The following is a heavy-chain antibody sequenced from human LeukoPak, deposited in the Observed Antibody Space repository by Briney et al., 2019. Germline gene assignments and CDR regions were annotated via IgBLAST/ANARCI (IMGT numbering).Heavy chain of an antibody. CDR3: ARASGVLRRDGYNAGSMGY. V-gene: IGHV1-2*02. Sequence: ASVKVPCKASGYTFTGYYMHWVRQAPGQGLEWMGWINPNSGGTNYAQKFQGRVTMTRDTSISTAYMELSRLRSDDTAVYYCARASGVLRRDGYNAGSMGYWGQGTLVTVSS. CDR2: INPNSGGT. D-gene: IGHD5-24*01. CDR1: GYTFTGYY. J-gene: IGHJ4*02.